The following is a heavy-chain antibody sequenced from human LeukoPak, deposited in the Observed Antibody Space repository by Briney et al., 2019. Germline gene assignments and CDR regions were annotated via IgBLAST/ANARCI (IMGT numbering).Heavy chain of an antibody. CDR3: ARRNSGNFPFDY. Sequence: GESLKISCKGTGHTFTNTWMAWVRQMPGKGLEWMGIIYPDDSDTIYSPSFQGQVTISVDKSISTAYLQWSSLKASDTAMYYCARRNSGNFPFDYWGQGTLVTVSS. CDR2: IYPDDSDT. V-gene: IGHV5-51*01. CDR1: GHTFTNTW. J-gene: IGHJ4*02. D-gene: IGHD6-19*01.